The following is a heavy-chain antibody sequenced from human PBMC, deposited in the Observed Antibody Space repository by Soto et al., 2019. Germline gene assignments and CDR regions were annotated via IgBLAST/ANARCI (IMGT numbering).Heavy chain of an antibody. CDR3: AKGMGNPSYFAY. CDR1: GFTFSSYW. Sequence: GGSLRLSCAASGFTFSSYWMHWVRQAPGKGLVWVSRINSDGSSTSYADSVKGRFTISRDNAKNMLYLQMGSLRAEDTAVYYCAKGMGNPSYFAYWGQGTLVTVSS. D-gene: IGHD7-27*01. V-gene: IGHV3-74*01. J-gene: IGHJ4*02. CDR2: INSDGSST.